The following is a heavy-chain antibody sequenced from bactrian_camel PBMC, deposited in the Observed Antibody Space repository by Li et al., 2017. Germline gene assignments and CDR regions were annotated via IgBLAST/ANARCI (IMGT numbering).Heavy chain of an antibody. D-gene: IGHD2*01. CDR2: IDTDDTT. J-gene: IGHJ6*01. Sequence: HVQLVESGGGSVQAGGSLRLSCVASGYTLPINMGWFREAPGKPREGVAVIDTDDTTSYTMSVKGRFTVSKDNAKATLYLQMNSLKPEDTAMYYCAALAGGNCRPLGYWGQGTQVTVS. CDR3: AALAGGNCRPLGY. V-gene: IGHV3S53*01. CDR1: GYTLPIN.